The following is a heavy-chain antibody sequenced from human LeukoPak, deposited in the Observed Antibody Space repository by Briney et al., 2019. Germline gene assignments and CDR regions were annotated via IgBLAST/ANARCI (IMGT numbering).Heavy chain of an antibody. Sequence: SVKVSCKASGGTFSSYAISWMRQAPGKGLEWVGGIRPETGEPIFAQKFRGRVTVTEDTFTDTGYLELRGLTSEDTAVYYCSTDSGRSYFYFDFWGQGTLVTVSS. CDR3: STDSGRSYFYFDF. CDR2: IRPETGEP. V-gene: IGHV1-69*10. CDR1: GGTFSSYA. J-gene: IGHJ4*02. D-gene: IGHD3-10*01.